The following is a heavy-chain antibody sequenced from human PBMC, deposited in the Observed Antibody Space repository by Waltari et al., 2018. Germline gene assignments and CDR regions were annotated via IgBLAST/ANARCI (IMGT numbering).Heavy chain of an antibody. V-gene: IGHV1-2*02. CDR1: GYPFTGYY. CDR2: XXPNSGGT. J-gene: IGHJ4*02. Sequence: XXQLVQSGXEVKKPGASVKVSCKASGYPFTGYYMHWGRQAPGQGLGGMXWXXPNSGGTXYAQKFQGRXXXTRDTSIXTAYMELSRLRSDDTAVXYCAVLLVXXXHRRAXDXXWGQGTXXXXXS. D-gene: IGHD1-26*01. CDR3: AVLLVXXXHRRAXDXX.